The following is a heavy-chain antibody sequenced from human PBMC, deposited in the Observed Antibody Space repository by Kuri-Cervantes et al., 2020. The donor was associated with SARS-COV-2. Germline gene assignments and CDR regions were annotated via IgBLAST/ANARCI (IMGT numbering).Heavy chain of an antibody. CDR1: VGTFSTEI. CDR3: ASDGVSGSLPLDS. V-gene: IGHV1-69*10. D-gene: IGHD6-19*01. CDR2: MMPVLGMP. Sequence: SSEKVSCKASVGTFSTEIISWVRQAPGQGLEWMGRMMPVLGMPNYAQKFRGRVTLPADTSTTTAYLEMSGLKTEDTALYYCASDGVSGSLPLDSWGQGTLVTVSS. J-gene: IGHJ4*02.